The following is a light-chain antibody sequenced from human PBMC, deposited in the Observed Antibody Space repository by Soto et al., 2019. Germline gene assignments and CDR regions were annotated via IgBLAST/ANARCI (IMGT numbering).Light chain of an antibody. J-gene: IGKJ1*01. V-gene: IGKV1-5*03. CDR3: QQYSIDWT. CDR2: RAS. CDR1: QNINKL. Sequence: DIQLMQSPSTLSASVGDRVNMTCRASQNINKLLAWYQQKPGTAPNLLFYRASTLQSGVPSRFSGSGSGTEFTLTISSLQPDDFATYYCQQYSIDWTFGQGTKVEIK.